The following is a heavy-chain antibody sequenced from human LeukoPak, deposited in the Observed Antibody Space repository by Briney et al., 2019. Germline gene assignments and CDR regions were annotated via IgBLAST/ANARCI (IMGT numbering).Heavy chain of an antibody. CDR2: ISPIFGTV. CDR1: GGTFSRYA. J-gene: IGHJ6*02. V-gene: IGHV1-69*13. Sequence: SVKVSCTASGGTFSRYAISWVRQAPGQGLEWMGGISPIFGTVNYAQKFQGRVTITADESTSTAYMEVSSLRSEDTAVYCCAREGDYSTDDYYYGMDVWGQATTVTVSS. CDR3: AREGDYSTDDYYYGMDV. D-gene: IGHD4-11*01.